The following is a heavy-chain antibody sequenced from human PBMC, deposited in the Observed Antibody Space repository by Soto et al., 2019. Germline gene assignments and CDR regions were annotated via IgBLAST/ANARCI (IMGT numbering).Heavy chain of an antibody. J-gene: IGHJ4*02. CDR1: GLGFTTYS. Sequence: EVQLLESEGGLGQPGGCLRLSCSASGLGFTTYSMSWVRQPPGKGLEWVSGITGNGHNTYYAESVKGRFTISRDNSKNTVYLQMDSLRAEDAAEYYCASHQGIYKYYFDYWGQGTLVTFSS. CDR3: ASHQGIYKYYFDY. V-gene: IGHV3-23*01. CDR2: ITGNGHNT. D-gene: IGHD1-1*01.